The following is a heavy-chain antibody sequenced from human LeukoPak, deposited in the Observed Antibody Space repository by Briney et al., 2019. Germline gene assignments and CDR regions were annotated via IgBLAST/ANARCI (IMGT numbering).Heavy chain of an antibody. V-gene: IGHV1-2*02. CDR1: GYTFTSYG. CDR2: INPNSGGT. J-gene: IGHJ4*02. CDR3: ARDSPTHPSDY. Sequence: GASVKVSCKASGYTFTSYGISWVRQAPGQGLEWMGWINPNSGGTNYAQKFQGRVTMTRDTSISTAYMELSRLRSDDTAVYYCARDSPTHPSDYWGQGTLVTVSS.